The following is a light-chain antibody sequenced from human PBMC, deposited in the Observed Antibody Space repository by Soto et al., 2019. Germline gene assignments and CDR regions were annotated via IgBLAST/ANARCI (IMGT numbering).Light chain of an antibody. CDR3: QQYYNWPPRVT. Sequence: EVVLTQSPATLPVSPGCRFTLSCRASQSVGNNLAWYQQRPGQPPRLLIYGASTRDTGVPTRFSGSGSGTEFTLTIGRLQSEDFAVYYCQQYYNWPPRVTSGQGTRREIK. V-gene: IGKV3D-15*01. CDR1: QSVGNN. J-gene: IGKJ5*01. CDR2: GAS.